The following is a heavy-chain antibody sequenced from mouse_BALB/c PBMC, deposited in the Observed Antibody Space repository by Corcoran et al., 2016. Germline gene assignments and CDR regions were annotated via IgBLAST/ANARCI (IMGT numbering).Heavy chain of an antibody. CDR3: ARGALYGSSSWFAY. J-gene: IGHJ3*01. D-gene: IGHD1-1*01. V-gene: IGHV9-3-1*01. CDR1: GYTFTNYG. Sequence: QIQLVQSGPELKKPGETVKISCKASGYTFTNYGMNWVKQAPGKGLKWMGWINTYTGETTYTDDFKGRFAFSLETSASTAYLQINNLKNEDTATYFCARGALYGSSSWFAYWGQGTLVTVSA. CDR2: INTYTGET.